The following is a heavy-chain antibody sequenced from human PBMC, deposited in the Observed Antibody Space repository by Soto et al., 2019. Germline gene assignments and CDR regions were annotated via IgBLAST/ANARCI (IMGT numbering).Heavy chain of an antibody. D-gene: IGHD2-21*02. Sequence: SATLSLTCTVSGGSISSYYWSWIRQPPGKGLEWIGYIYYSGSTNYNSSFKSRVIISVDTSKNQFSLQLSSVTAADTAVYFCAREDDGGDRDYYGLDVWGQGTTVTVSS. V-gene: IGHV4-59*12. CDR1: GGSISSYY. J-gene: IGHJ6*02. CDR2: IYYSGST. CDR3: AREDDGGDRDYYGLDV.